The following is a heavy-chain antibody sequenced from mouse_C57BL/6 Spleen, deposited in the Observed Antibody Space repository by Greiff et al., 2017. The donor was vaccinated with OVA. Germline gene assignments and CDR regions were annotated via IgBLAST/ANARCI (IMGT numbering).Heavy chain of an antibody. CDR3: ASITTVVAPFDY. Sequence: QVQLKQPGTELVKPGASVKLSCKASGYTFTSYWMHWVKQRPGQGLEWIGNINPSNGGTNYNEKFKSKATLTVDKSSSTAYMQLSSLTSEDSAVYYCASITTVVAPFDYWGQGTTLTVSS. CDR1: GYTFTSYW. J-gene: IGHJ2*01. D-gene: IGHD1-1*01. CDR2: INPSNGGT. V-gene: IGHV1-53*01.